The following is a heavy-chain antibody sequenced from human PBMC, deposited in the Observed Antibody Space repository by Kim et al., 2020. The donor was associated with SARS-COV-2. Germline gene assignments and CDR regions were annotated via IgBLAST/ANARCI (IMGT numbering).Heavy chain of an antibody. Sequence: ASAKVSCKASGYTFSNYAMHWVRQAPGQRLEWMGWINAGSGNTEYSQKFQGRLIITRDTSASTAYMELSSLRSEDTAVYYCARGGAVLRFLEWLSSYFDY. CDR2: INAGSGNT. CDR1: GYTFSNYA. D-gene: IGHD3-3*01. CDR3: ARGGAVLRFLEWLSSYFDY. V-gene: IGHV1-3*01. J-gene: IGHJ4*01.